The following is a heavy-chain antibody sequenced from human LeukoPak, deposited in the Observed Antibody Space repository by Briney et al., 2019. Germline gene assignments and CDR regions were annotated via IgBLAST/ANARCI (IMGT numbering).Heavy chain of an antibody. CDR3: ARGPGLRMGAFDI. J-gene: IGHJ3*02. Sequence: SQPLSLPCAISGARISSNSAAWYWIRQSPSRGLEWLGRTYYRFECYNDSAVSVKSRITINPDTSKNQFSLQLNSVTPVDTVVYYCARGPGLRMGAFDISGQGTVVSVPS. CDR1: GARISSNSAA. V-gene: IGHV6-1*01. D-gene: IGHD4-17*01. CDR2: TYYRFECYN.